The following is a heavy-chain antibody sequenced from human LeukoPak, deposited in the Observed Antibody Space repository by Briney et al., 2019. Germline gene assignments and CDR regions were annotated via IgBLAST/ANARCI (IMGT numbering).Heavy chain of an antibody. CDR3: ARAERISCIAAPQG. Sequence: PSETLSLACTVAGGSISSSSYYWGWIRQPPWNGLEWFGSIYYSGSTYYNPSLKSRITISVDTSKNQFSLTLSSVTAADTALYYCARAERISCIAAPQGWGQGTLVTASS. CDR1: GGSISSSSYY. CDR2: IYYSGST. V-gene: IGHV4-39*07. J-gene: IGHJ4*02. D-gene: IGHD6-13*01.